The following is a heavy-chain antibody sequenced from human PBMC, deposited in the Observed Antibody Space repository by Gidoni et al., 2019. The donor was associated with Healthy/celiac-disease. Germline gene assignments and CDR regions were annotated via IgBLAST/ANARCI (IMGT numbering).Heavy chain of an antibody. CDR2: IIPIFGTA. D-gene: IGHD5-18*01. Sequence: QVQLVHSGAEVKKPGSSVKVSCTASGGTFSSYAISCVRQSPGQGLEWMGGIIPIFGTANYAQKFQGRVTITADESTSTAYMELSSLRSEDTAVYYCARYGYSYGYAPRGANWYFDLWGRGTLVTVSS. J-gene: IGHJ2*01. V-gene: IGHV1-69*01. CDR3: ARYGYSYGYAPRGANWYFDL. CDR1: GGTFSSYA.